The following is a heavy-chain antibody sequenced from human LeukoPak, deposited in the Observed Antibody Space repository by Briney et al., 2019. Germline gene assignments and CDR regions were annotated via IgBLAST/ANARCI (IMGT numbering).Heavy chain of an antibody. CDR2: IYYSGRT. V-gene: IGHV4-59*01. J-gene: IGHJ4*02. Sequence: SETLSLTCTVSGGSISSYYWSWIRQPPGKGLEWIGYIYYSGRTNYNPSLKSRVTISVDTSKNQFSLKLSSVTAADTAVYYCARESVLEVLWGQGTLVTVSS. CDR1: GGSISSYY. CDR3: ARESVLEVL.